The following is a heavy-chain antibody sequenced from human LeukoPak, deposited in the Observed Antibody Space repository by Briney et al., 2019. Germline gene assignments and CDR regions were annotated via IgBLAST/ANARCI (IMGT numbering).Heavy chain of an antibody. Sequence: PVKVSCKASGGTFSSYAISWVRQAPGQGLEWMGRIIPIFGIANYAQKFQGRVTITADKSTSTAYMELSSLRSEDTAVYYCASSPRAGYCSGGSCGWFDPWGQGTLVTVSS. V-gene: IGHV1-69*04. J-gene: IGHJ5*02. D-gene: IGHD2-15*01. CDR2: IIPIFGIA. CDR1: GGTFSSYA. CDR3: ASSPRAGYCSGGSCGWFDP.